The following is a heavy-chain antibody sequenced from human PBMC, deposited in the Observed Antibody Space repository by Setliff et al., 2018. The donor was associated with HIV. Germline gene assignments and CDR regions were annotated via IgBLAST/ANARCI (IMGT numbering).Heavy chain of an antibody. CDR1: GYTLTDFD. CDR2: INPKSGNT. Sequence: ASVKVSCKASGYTLTDFDIYWMRQASGQGLEWLGWINPKSGNTAYAQSFQGRVTLTTNTAISTVDMELSSLSSKDTAVYYCTRWIVGSSNIFAFDIWGQGTLVTVSS. J-gene: IGHJ3*02. CDR3: TRWIVGSSNIFAFDI. D-gene: IGHD1-26*01. V-gene: IGHV1-8*01.